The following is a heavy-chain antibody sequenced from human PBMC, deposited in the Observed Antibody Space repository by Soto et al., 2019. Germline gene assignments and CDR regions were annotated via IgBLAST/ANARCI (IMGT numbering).Heavy chain of an antibody. D-gene: IGHD1-26*01. CDR1: GYPFSSYA. J-gene: IGHJ4*02. CDR2: IHDGNGDT. V-gene: IGHV1-3*01. CDR3: ARNSLGASHFDY. Sequence: QVHVVQSGAEVKKPGASVKVSCKASGYPFSSYAIHWVRQAPGQRLEWMGWIHDGNGDTQYSQKFRGRVTITRDTSASTAYMDLSSLTSEDTAVYYCARNSLGASHFDYWGQGTLVIVSS.